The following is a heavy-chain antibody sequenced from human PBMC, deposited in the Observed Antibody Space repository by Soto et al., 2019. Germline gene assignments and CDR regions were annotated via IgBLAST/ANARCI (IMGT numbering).Heavy chain of an antibody. D-gene: IGHD6-13*01. J-gene: IGHJ5*02. Sequence: ASETLSLTCTVSGGSISSSSYYWGWIRQPPGKGLEWIGSIYYSGSTYYNPSLKSRVTISVDTSKNQFSLKLSSVTAADTAVYYCARRRYSSSWATFDPWGQGTLVTVSS. V-gene: IGHV4-39*01. CDR3: ARRRYSSSWATFDP. CDR1: GGSISSSSYY. CDR2: IYYSGST.